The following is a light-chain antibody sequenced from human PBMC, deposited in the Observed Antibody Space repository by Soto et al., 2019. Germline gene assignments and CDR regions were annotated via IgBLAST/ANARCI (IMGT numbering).Light chain of an antibody. CDR2: DAS. V-gene: IGKV3-11*01. J-gene: IGKJ1*01. Sequence: EIVLTQSPATLSLSPGERATLSCRASQSVSSYLAWYQQKPGQAPRLLMYDASNRVTGIPARFSGSGSGTDFTLTISSLEPEDFAVYYCQQRSNWPPWTFGQGTKVEIK. CDR1: QSVSSY. CDR3: QQRSNWPPWT.